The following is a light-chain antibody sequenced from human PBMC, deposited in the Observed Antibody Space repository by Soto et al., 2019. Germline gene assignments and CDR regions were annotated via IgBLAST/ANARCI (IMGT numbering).Light chain of an antibody. CDR2: GAS. V-gene: IGKV3-15*01. J-gene: IGKJ4*01. Sequence: EIVMTQSPATLSVSPGERATVSCRASQGVTTNLAWYQQKPGQAPRLLIYGASTRATGIPARFSGSGSGTEFTLTISSLQSEDFAVYYCQQYNTWPLSFGGGTKVEIK. CDR1: QGVTTN. CDR3: QQYNTWPLS.